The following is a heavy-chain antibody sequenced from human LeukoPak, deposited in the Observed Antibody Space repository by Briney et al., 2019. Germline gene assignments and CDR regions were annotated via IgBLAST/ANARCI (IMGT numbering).Heavy chain of an antibody. CDR3: ARLESGYSCGRSSYYFDY. CDR1: GDSVSSNSAT. D-gene: IGHD5-18*01. V-gene: IGHV6-1*01. Sequence: SQTLSLTCAISGDSVSSNSATWNWIRQSPSRGLEWLGRTYYRSKWDDDYAVSVKSRITINPDTSKNQFSLQLNSVTPEDTAVYYCARLESGYSCGRSSYYFDYWGQGTLVTVSS. J-gene: IGHJ4*02. CDR2: TYYRSKWDD.